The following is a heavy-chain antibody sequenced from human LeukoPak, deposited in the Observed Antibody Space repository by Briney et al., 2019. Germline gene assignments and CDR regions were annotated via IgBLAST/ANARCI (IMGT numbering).Heavy chain of an antibody. V-gene: IGHV4-4*09. D-gene: IGHD3-3*01. Sequence: SETLSLTCTVSGGSISSYYWSWIRQPPGKGLEWIGYIYTSGSTNYNPSLKSRVTISVDTSKNQFSLKLSSVTAADTAVYYCARHERSMPDSWSGFPGGYMDVWGKGTTVTVSS. CDR2: IYTSGST. CDR3: ARHERSMPDSWSGFPGGYMDV. CDR1: GGSISSYY. J-gene: IGHJ6*03.